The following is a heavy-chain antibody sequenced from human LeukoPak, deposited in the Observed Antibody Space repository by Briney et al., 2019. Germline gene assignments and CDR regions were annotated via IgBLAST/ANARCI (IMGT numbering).Heavy chain of an antibody. Sequence: SQTLSLXCTVSGGSISSGSYYWSWIRQPAGKGPEWIGRIYTSGITNYNPSLKSRVTISVDTSKNQFSLKLSSVTAADTAVYYCARDVVDYDFWSGYSYWYFDLWGRGTLVTVSS. D-gene: IGHD3-3*01. CDR3: ARDVVDYDFWSGYSYWYFDL. CDR1: GGSISSGSYY. CDR2: IYTSGIT. J-gene: IGHJ2*01. V-gene: IGHV4-61*02.